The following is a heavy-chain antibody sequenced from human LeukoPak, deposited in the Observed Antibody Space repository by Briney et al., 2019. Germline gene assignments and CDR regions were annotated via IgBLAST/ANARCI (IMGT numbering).Heavy chain of an antibody. D-gene: IGHD5-18*01. Sequence: ASVKVSCKSSGYTFTSHDINWVRQATGQGLEWMGWMNPDSGSTGYAQKFQGRVTITTDESTSTAYMELSSLRSEDTAVYYCARVPNTAMVYYFDYWGQGTLVTVSS. V-gene: IGHV1-8*01. CDR1: GYTFTSHD. J-gene: IGHJ4*02. CDR3: ARVPNTAMVYYFDY. CDR2: MNPDSGST.